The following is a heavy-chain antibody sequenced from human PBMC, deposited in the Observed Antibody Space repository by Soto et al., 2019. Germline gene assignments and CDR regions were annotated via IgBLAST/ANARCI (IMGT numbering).Heavy chain of an antibody. CDR1: GLIFSDYA. V-gene: IGHV3-23*01. D-gene: IGHD1-26*01. J-gene: IGHJ4*02. Sequence: GGSPRLSCAASGLIFSDYAMSWVRQAPGKGLECVACISGSGDKTFYADSVKGRFTISRDNSKNTVSLHMNSLRVDDTAVYFCAKDRFGIVGPVDYWGPGTLVTVSS. CDR2: ISGSGDKT. CDR3: AKDRFGIVGPVDY.